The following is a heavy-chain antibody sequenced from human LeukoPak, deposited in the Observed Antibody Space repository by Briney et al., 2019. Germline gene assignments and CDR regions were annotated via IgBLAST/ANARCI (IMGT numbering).Heavy chain of an antibody. CDR3: ARQTGSGLFILP. D-gene: IGHD3/OR15-3a*01. V-gene: IGHV4-38-2*01. CDR1: GYAMSSSNW. CDR2: IYYSGNT. Sequence: SETLSLTCAVSGYAMSSSNWWSWIRQPPGKGLEWTGSIYYSGNTYYNASLKSQVSISIDTSKNQFSLKLTSVTAADTAVYYCARQTGSGLFILPGGQGTLVTVSS. J-gene: IGHJ4*02.